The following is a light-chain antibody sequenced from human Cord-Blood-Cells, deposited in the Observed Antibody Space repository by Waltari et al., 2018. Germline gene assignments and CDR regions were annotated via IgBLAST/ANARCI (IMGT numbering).Light chain of an antibody. CDR1: SSDVGGYNY. CDR2: DVS. Sequence: QSALTQPASVSGSPGQSITISCTGTSSDVGGYNYVSWYQQHPGKAPKLMIYDVSKRPSGVSKRFSGSKSGNTASLTISGLHAEDEADYYCSSYTSSSTWVFGGGTKLTVL. J-gene: IGLJ3*02. CDR3: SSYTSSSTWV. V-gene: IGLV2-14*01.